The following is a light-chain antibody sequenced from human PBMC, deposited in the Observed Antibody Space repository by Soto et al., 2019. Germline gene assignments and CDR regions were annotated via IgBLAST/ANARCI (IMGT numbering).Light chain of an antibody. CDR2: GAS. CDR1: QSISSW. V-gene: IGKV1-5*01. CDR3: QQYNSYPWWT. J-gene: IGKJ1*01. Sequence: DIQMTQSPSTLSASVGDRVTITCRASQSISSWLAWYQQKPGKAPKLLIYGASSLESGVPSRFSGSGSGTEFTLTISSLQPDDFATYYCQQYNSYPWWTFGQGTKVVIK.